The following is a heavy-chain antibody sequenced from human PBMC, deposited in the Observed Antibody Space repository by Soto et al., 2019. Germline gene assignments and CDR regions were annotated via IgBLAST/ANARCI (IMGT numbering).Heavy chain of an antibody. CDR3: AITSSSGYYPNWFGP. CDR2: IIPIFGTA. V-gene: IGHV1-69*06. J-gene: IGHJ5*02. D-gene: IGHD3-22*01. CDR1: GGTFSSYA. Sequence: SVKVSCKASGGTFSSYAISWVRQAPGQGLEWMGGIIPIFGTANYAQKFQGRVTITADKSTSTAYMELSSLRSEDTAVYYCAITSSSGYYPNWFGPWGQVPLVTVSS.